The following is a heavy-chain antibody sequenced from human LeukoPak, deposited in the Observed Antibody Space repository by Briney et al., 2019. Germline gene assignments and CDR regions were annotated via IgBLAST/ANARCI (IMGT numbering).Heavy chain of an antibody. Sequence: GGSLRLSCAASGFTVSSNYMSWVRQAPGKGLEWVSVIYSGGSTYYADSVKGRFTISRDTSRNTLYLQMNSLRAEDTAVYYCATDSSTWYFDYWGQGTQVTVSS. CDR2: IYSGGST. J-gene: IGHJ4*02. CDR1: GFTVSSNY. V-gene: IGHV3-66*01. CDR3: ATDSSTWYFDY. D-gene: IGHD6-13*01.